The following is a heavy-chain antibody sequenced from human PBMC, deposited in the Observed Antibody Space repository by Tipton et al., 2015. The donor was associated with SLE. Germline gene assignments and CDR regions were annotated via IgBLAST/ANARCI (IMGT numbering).Heavy chain of an antibody. V-gene: IGHV4-38-2*02. Sequence: TLSLTCIVSSYSISSGYYWGWIRQPPGKGLEWIGSIYHSGSIYYSGSTNYNPSLKSRVTISIDTSKNQFSLKLRSVTAADTAIYYCAREGGGPDYWGQGTLVTVSS. CDR2: IYYSGST. J-gene: IGHJ4*02. CDR1: SYSISSGYY. D-gene: IGHD1-26*01. CDR3: AREGGGPDY.